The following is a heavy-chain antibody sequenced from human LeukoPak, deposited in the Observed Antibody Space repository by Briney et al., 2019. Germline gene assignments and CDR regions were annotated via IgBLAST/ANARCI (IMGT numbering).Heavy chain of an antibody. CDR3: ARDNSVRDEAWWFNP. J-gene: IGHJ5*02. CDR2: IYYSGST. CDR1: GGSISSYY. V-gene: IGHV4-59*01. Sequence: PSETLPLTCTVSGGSISSYYWSWIRQPPGKGLEWIGYIYYSGSTNYNPSLKSRVTISVDTSKNQFSLKLSSVTAADTAVYYCARDNSVRDEAWWFNPWGQGTLVTVSS. D-gene: IGHD5-24*01.